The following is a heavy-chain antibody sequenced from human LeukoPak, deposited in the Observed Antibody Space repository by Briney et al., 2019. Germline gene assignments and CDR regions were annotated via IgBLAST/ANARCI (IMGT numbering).Heavy chain of an antibody. CDR1: GFTVSSNY. CDR3: ARDPEEWQVPIDY. D-gene: IGHD6-19*01. Sequence: GGSLRLSCAASGFTVSSNYMSWVRQAPGKGLEWVSVIYSGGSTYYADSVKGRFTISRHNSKNTLYLQMNSLRAEDTAVYFCARDPEEWQVPIDYWGQGTLVTVSS. CDR2: IYSGGST. J-gene: IGHJ4*02. V-gene: IGHV3-53*04.